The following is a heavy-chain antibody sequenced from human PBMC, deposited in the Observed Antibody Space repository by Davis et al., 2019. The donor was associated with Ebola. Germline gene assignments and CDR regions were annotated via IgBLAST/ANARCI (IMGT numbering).Heavy chain of an antibody. Sequence: GGSLRLSCAASGFTVSSNYMTWIRQAPGKGPEWVSYTSSSSTSTNYADSVKGRFTISRDNAKNSLYLQMNSLRAEDTAVYYCARNFRDIAVYWGQGTLVTVSS. J-gene: IGHJ4*02. D-gene: IGHD2-21*01. CDR2: TSSSSTST. V-gene: IGHV3-11*03. CDR1: GFTVSSNY. CDR3: ARNFRDIAVY.